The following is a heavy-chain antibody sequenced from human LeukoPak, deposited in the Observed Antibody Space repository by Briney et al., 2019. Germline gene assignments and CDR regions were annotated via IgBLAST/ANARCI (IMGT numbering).Heavy chain of an antibody. D-gene: IGHD1-7*01. CDR3: ARDKKLELRRGLGY. J-gene: IGHJ4*02. Sequence: PSETLSLTCTVSGYSISSGYYWGWIRQPPGKGLEWIGSIYHSGSTYYNPSLKSRVTISVDTSKNQFSLKLSSVTAADTAVYYCARDKKLELRRGLGYWGQGTLVTVSS. CDR2: IYHSGST. V-gene: IGHV4-38-2*02. CDR1: GYSISSGYY.